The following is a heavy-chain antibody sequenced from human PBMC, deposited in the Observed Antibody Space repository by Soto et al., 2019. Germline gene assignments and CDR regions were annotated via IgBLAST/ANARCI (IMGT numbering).Heavy chain of an antibody. J-gene: IGHJ5*02. V-gene: IGHV3-23*01. CDR1: GFTFSSYA. Sequence: EVQLLESGGGLVQPGGSLRLSCAASGFTFSSYAMSWVRQAPGKGLEWVSAISGSGGSTYYADSVKGRFTISRDNSKNSQYLQMNSMSGEGTAESDGAKGAGGAAAGWGGWFDPWGQGTLVTVSS. CDR2: ISGSGGST. CDR3: AKGAGGAAAGWGGWFDP. D-gene: IGHD6-13*01.